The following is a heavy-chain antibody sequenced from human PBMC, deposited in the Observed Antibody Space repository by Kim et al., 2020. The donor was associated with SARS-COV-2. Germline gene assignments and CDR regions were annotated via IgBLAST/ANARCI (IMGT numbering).Heavy chain of an antibody. J-gene: IGHJ6*02. CDR3: AGGRIVATMFDYYYGMDV. D-gene: IGHD5-12*01. CDR1: GFTFSSYS. CDR2: ISSSSSYI. V-gene: IGHV3-21*01. Sequence: GGSLRLSCAASGFTFSSYSMNWVRQAPGKGLEWVSSISSSSSYIYYADSVKGRFTISRDNAKNSLYLQMNSLRAEDTAVYYCAGGRIVATMFDYYYGMDVWGQGTTVTVSS.